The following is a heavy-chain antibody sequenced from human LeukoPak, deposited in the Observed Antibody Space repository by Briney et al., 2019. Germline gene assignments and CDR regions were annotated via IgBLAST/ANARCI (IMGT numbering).Heavy chain of an antibody. J-gene: IGHJ4*02. CDR2: INPNSGGT. Sequence: ASVKVSCKASGYTFTGYYMHWVRQAPGQGLEWMGWINPNSGGTNYAQKFQGRVTMTRDTSTSTVYMELSSLRSEDTAVYYCARGGRNVIVVVPAAIPDDYWGQGTLVTVSS. D-gene: IGHD2-2*02. CDR1: GYTFTGYY. CDR3: ARGGRNVIVVVPAAIPDDY. V-gene: IGHV1-2*02.